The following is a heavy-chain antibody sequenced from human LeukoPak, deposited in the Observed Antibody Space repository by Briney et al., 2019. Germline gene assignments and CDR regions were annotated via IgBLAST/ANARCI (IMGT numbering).Heavy chain of an antibody. D-gene: IGHD5-12*01. CDR2: INPNSGGT. J-gene: IGHJ6*03. CDR3: ASVANYYYYMDV. Sequence: GASVKVSCKASGYTFTGYYMHWVRQAPGQGLEWMGWINPNSGGTNYAQKFQGRVTITTDESTSTAYMELSSLRSEDTAVYYCASVANYYYYMDVWGKGTTVTVSS. CDR1: GYTFTGYY. V-gene: IGHV1-2*02.